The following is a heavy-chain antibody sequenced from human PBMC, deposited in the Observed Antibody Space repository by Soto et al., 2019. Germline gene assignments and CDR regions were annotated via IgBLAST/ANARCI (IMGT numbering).Heavy chain of an antibody. CDR1: SGSFSGYY. D-gene: IGHD6-6*01. CDR2: ISQSGNT. J-gene: IGHJ4*02. Sequence: SETLSLTCSIYSGSFSGYYWSWIRQPPGKGLEWIGEISQSGNTNYSPSLKSRVSISIDTSKKQFSLNLASVSAADTAVYYCARAPKVSGSSQTRPDFWGQGTIVPVYS. CDR3: ARAPKVSGSSQTRPDF. V-gene: IGHV4-34*01.